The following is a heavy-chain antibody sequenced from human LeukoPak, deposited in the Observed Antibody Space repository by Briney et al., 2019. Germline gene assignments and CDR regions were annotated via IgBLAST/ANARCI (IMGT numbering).Heavy chain of an antibody. CDR1: GFTFSSYG. CDR2: ISWNTGTI. V-gene: IGHV3-9*01. CDR3: AKDRVVRGVIRGGGFDY. Sequence: GGSLRLSCAASGFTFSSYGMSWVRQAPGKGLEWVSGISWNTGTIGYADSVKGRFTISRDNAKNSLYLQMNSLRAEDTALYYCAKDRVVRGVIRGGGFDYWGQGTLVTVSS. D-gene: IGHD3-10*01. J-gene: IGHJ4*02.